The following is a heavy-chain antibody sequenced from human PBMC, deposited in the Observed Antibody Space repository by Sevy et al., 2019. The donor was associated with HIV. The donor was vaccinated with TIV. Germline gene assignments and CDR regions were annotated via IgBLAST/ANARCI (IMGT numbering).Heavy chain of an antibody. D-gene: IGHD3-22*01. CDR3: ARVWNSDYYDSSGPNWFYP. J-gene: IGHJ5*02. CDR1: GYTFTGYS. Sequence: ASVKVSCKASGYTFTGYSMHWVRQAPGQGLEWMGWINPNSGGTNYAQKFQGRVTMTRDTSISTAYMELSRLKFDDTAVYYCARVWNSDYYDSSGPNWFYPWGQGTLVTVSS. CDR2: INPNSGGT. V-gene: IGHV1-2*02.